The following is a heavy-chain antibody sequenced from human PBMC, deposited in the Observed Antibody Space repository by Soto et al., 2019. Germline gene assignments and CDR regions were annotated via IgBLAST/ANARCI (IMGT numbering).Heavy chain of an antibody. V-gene: IGHV4-30-4*01. Sequence: SETLSLTCTVSGASMNNNDYYWSWIRQTPGKGLEWIGYVYYSGSTDYIPSLKSRLSMSVDKSQNQFTLKMNSVTAADTATYYCARMSYSYDKWYFDPWGRGTQVTVSS. CDR1: GASMNNNDYY. CDR2: VYYSGST. D-gene: IGHD3-22*01. CDR3: ARMSYSYDKWYFDP. J-gene: IGHJ2*01.